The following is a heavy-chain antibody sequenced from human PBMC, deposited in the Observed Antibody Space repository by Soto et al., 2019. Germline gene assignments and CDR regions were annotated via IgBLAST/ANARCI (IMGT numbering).Heavy chain of an antibody. CDR2: ISYDGGNE. CDR3: ARDAGYFHYYDGMDV. D-gene: IGHD6-13*01. V-gene: IGHV3-30-3*01. Sequence: QVQLVESGGGVVQPGRSLRLSCAASGFTFSSHAMHWVRQAPGKGLEWVAVISYDGGNEYHADSVKGRFTISRDNSKNSLYLQMSSLRAEDTAVYYCARDAGYFHYYDGMDVWGQGTTVTVSS. CDR1: GFTFSSHA. J-gene: IGHJ6*02.